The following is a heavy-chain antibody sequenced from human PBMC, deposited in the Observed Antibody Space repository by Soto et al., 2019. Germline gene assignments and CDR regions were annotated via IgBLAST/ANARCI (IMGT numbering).Heavy chain of an antibody. CDR3: ARAVQQLVANYFDY. CDR2: IWYDGSNK. V-gene: IGHV3-33*01. J-gene: IGHJ4*02. CDR1: GFTFSSYG. D-gene: IGHD6-13*01. Sequence: QVQLVESGGGVVQPGRSLRLSCAASGFTFSSYGMHWVRQAPGKGLEWVAVIWYDGSNKYYADSVKGRFTISRDNSKNTLDLQMNSLRAEDTAVYYCARAVQQLVANYFDYWGQGTLVTVSS.